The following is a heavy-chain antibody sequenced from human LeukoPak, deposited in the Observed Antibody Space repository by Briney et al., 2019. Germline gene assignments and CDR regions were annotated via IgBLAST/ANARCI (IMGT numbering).Heavy chain of an antibody. V-gene: IGHV3-23*01. CDR3: AKGTVAYYYGSGSCYTMSPIDY. Sequence: GGSLRLSSAASGFTFSSYAMSWVRQAPGKGLEWVSAISGSGGSTYYADSVKGRFTISRDNSKNTLYLQMNSLRAEDTAVYYCAKGTVAYYYGSGSCYTMSPIDYWGQGTLVTVSS. D-gene: IGHD3-10*01. CDR2: ISGSGGST. CDR1: GFTFSSYA. J-gene: IGHJ4*02.